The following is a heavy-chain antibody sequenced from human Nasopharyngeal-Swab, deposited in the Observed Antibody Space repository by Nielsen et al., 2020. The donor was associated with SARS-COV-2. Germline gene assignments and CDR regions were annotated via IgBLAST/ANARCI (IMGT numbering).Heavy chain of an antibody. CDR1: AFSSIRYG. CDR3: ARERYSSSWYFDY. D-gene: IGHD6-13*01. CDR2: IWYDGSNK. V-gene: IGHV3-33*01. J-gene: IGHJ4*02. Sequence: GRSRQLAGPRAAFSSIRYGMHWVRQAPGKGLEWVAVIWYDGSNKYYADSVKGRFTLSRDNSKKTLYLQMTSLRAEDTAVYCCARERYSSSWYFDYWGQGTLVTVSS.